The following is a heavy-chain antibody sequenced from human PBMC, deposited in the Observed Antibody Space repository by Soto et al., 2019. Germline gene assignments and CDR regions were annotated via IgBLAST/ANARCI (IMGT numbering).Heavy chain of an antibody. V-gene: IGHV3-48*01. D-gene: IGHD6-19*01. Sequence: GGSLRLSCAASGFTFSNYNMKWVRQAPGKGLEWVSYISYSSTTIYYADSVQGRFTISRDNAQNSLYLQMNSLRADDTAVYYCARDRSDGSASKYWGQGTLVTVSS. CDR1: GFTFSNYN. J-gene: IGHJ4*02. CDR2: ISYSSTTI. CDR3: ARDRSDGSASKY.